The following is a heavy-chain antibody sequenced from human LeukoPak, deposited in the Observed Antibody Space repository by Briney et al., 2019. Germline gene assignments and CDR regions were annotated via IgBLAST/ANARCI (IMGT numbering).Heavy chain of an antibody. CDR3: ARETRLHSGSYSNDAFDI. V-gene: IGHV4-59*01. D-gene: IGHD1-26*01. CDR2: ISYSGST. Sequence: WETLSLTCAVSGGSISSYYWSWVRQPPGKGLEWIGYISYSGSTDYNPSLKSRVSISLDTSKNQFSLRLSSVTAADTAVYYCARETRLHSGSYSNDAFDIWGQGTMCTVSS. J-gene: IGHJ3*02. CDR1: GGSISSYY.